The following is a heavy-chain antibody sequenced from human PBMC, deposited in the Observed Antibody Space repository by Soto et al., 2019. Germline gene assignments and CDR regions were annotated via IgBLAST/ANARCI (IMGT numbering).Heavy chain of an antibody. Sequence: QVQLVQSGAEVKKPGSSVRVSCKASGDTFTFYSINWVRQAPGLGLEWMGRINPILSMSNYAQRFQGRVTMTXEXSTSTDYMELSSLRSEDTAMYYCASSYGSGYRAFDYWGQGALVTVSS. CDR2: INPILSMS. J-gene: IGHJ4*02. V-gene: IGHV1-69*02. CDR1: GDTFTFYS. CDR3: ASSYGSGYRAFDY. D-gene: IGHD3-10*01.